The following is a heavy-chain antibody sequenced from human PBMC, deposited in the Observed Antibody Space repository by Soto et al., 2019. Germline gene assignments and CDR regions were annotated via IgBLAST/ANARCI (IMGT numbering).Heavy chain of an antibody. D-gene: IGHD3-10*01. J-gene: IGHJ4*02. CDR3: AKDRYYGPPYDY. Sequence: GGSLRLSCAASGFTFSNYGMHWVRQAPGKGLEWVALISYDGSNKYYADSVKGRFTISRDNSKNTLYLQMNSLRAEDTAVYYCAKDRYYGPPYDYWGQGTLVTVSS. CDR1: GFTFSNYG. CDR2: ISYDGSNK. V-gene: IGHV3-30*18.